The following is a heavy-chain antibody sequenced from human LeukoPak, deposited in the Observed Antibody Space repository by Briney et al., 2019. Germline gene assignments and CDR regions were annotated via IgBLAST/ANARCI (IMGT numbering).Heavy chain of an antibody. V-gene: IGHV1-2*02. CDR2: ITPYSGGT. J-gene: IGHJ3*02. D-gene: IGHD3-10*01. CDR1: GYTFTDYY. Sequence: ASVKVSCKASGYTFTDYYIHRVRQAPGQGLEWMGWITPYSGGTDYAQKFQGRVTMTMDTSISTVYMELSRLRSDDTAVYYCAREFNTYYYGSGSHDAFDIWGQGTEVTVS. CDR3: AREFNTYYYGSGSHDAFDI.